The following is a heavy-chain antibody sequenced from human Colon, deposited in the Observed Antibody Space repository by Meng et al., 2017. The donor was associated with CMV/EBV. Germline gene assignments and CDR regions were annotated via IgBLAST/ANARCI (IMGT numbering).Heavy chain of an antibody. Sequence: GESLKISCAASGFTVKTNTMSWLRQAPGKGLEWVAVLYGAGNTFFAGSVKGRFTVSRDDSKNTLYLQMNSLRPDDTAMYYCAREVVAATPWLDPWGQGTQVTVSS. CDR3: AREVVAATPWLDP. J-gene: IGHJ5*02. CDR1: GFTVKTNT. D-gene: IGHD2-15*01. CDR2: LYGAGNT. V-gene: IGHV3-66*02.